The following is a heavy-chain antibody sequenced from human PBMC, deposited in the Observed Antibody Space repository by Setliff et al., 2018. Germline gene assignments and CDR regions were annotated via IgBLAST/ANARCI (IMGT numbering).Heavy chain of an antibody. D-gene: IGHD3-22*01. J-gene: IGHJ4*02. V-gene: IGHV1-3*01. CDR1: GYTFTSYA. CDR2: INAGNGNT. CDR3: ARETATRHYYDSSGGSDY. Sequence: ASVKVSCKASGYTFTSYAMHWVRQAPGQRLEWMEWINAGNGNTKYSQKFQGRVTITRDTSASTAYMELSSLRSEDTAVYYCARETATRHYYDSSGGSDYWGQGTLVTV.